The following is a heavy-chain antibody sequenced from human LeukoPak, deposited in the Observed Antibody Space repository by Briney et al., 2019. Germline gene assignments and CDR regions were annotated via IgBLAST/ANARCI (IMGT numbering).Heavy chain of an antibody. CDR2: IGGSGDKT. CDR3: VRRGDASSGWGDHDF. Sequence: GGSLRLSCAASGFTFSAYAMAWVRQAPVKGLEWVSTIGGSGDKTFYADSVKGRFTISRDNSKNMVHLQMNSLTGEDTALYYCVRRGDASSGWGDHDFWGQGALVTVSS. J-gene: IGHJ4*02. D-gene: IGHD6-19*01. CDR1: GFTFSAYA. V-gene: IGHV3-23*01.